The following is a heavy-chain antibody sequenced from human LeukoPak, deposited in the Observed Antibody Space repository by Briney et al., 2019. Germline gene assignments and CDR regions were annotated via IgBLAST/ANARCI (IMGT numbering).Heavy chain of an antibody. CDR3: ARDYGDYKFDY. Sequence: GGSLRLSSAASGFTFSSYAMSWVRQAPGKGLEWVSAISGSGGSTYYADSVKGRFTISRDNSKNTLYLQMNSLRAEDTAVYYCARDYGDYKFDYWGQGTLVTVSS. CDR2: ISGSGGST. J-gene: IGHJ4*02. D-gene: IGHD4-17*01. CDR1: GFTFSSYA. V-gene: IGHV3-23*01.